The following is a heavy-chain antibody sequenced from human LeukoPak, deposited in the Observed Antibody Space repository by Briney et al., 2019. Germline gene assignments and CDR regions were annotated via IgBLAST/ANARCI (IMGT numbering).Heavy chain of an antibody. J-gene: IGHJ4*02. CDR2: IKQDGSEK. CDR1: GFTFSSYW. V-gene: IGHV3-7*01. Sequence: GGSLRLSCAASGFTFSSYWMSWVRQAPGKGLEWVANIKQDGSEKYYVDSVKGRFTISRDNAKNSLYLQMNSLRAEDTAVYYCARDGGRGYSCYWKGFDYWGQGTLVTVSS. CDR3: ARDGGRGYSCYWKGFDY. D-gene: IGHD3-22*01.